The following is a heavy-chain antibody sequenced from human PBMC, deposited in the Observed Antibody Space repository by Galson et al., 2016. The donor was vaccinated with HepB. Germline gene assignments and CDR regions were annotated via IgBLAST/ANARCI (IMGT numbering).Heavy chain of an antibody. D-gene: IGHD2-21*02. J-gene: IGHJ4*02. V-gene: IGHV3-30*18. CDR1: GFTFSRYG. CDR2: ISYDGGDK. CDR3: AKLDCGRDCPRDD. Sequence: SLRLSCAASGFTFSRYGMPWVRQAPGKGLEWVAVISYDGGDKHEAASVKGRFTVSRDNSKNTLFLQMNIQRGEDTAVYDRAKLDCGRDCPRDDWGQGTQGTVS.